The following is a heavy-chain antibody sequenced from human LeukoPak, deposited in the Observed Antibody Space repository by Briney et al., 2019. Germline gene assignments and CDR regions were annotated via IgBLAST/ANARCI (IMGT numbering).Heavy chain of an antibody. CDR2: IYYSGST. D-gene: IGHD2-2*01. Sequence: PSETLSLTCTVSGGSISSYYWSWIRQPPGKGLEWIGYIYYSGSTNYNPSLKSRVTISVDTSKNQFSLKLSSVTAADTAVYYCARAVVPANYYYYYMDVWGKGTTVTVSS. CDR1: GGSISSYY. CDR3: ARAVVPANYYYYYMDV. V-gene: IGHV4-59*01. J-gene: IGHJ6*03.